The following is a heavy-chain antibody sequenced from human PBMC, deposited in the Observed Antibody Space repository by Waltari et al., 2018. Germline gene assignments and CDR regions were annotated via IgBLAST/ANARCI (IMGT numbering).Heavy chain of an antibody. Sequence: QVQLQQWGAGLLKPSETLSLTCAVYGGSFSGYYWSWIRQHPGKGLEWIGEINHSGSTNYNPSLKSRVTISVDTSKNQFSLKLSSVTAADTAVYYCARRPLYSSRFYYYYGMDVWGQGTTVTVSS. CDR3: ARRPLYSSRFYYYYGMDV. CDR2: INHSGST. D-gene: IGHD6-13*01. CDR1: GGSFSGYY. J-gene: IGHJ6*02. V-gene: IGHV4-34*01.